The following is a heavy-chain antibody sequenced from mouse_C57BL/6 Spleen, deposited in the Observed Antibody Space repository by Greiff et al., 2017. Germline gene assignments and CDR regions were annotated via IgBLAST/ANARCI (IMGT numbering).Heavy chain of an antibody. D-gene: IGHD2-4*01. CDR3: ARSDYDSYAMAY. CDR2: IHPNSGST. V-gene: IGHV1-64*01. J-gene: IGHJ4*01. Sequence: QVQLQQPGAELVKPGASVKLSCKASGYTFTSYWMHWVKQRPGQGLEWIGMIHPNSGSTNYNEKFKSKATLTVDKSSSTAYMQLSSLTSEDSAVYYCARSDYDSYAMAYWGQGTSVTVSS. CDR1: GYTFTSYW.